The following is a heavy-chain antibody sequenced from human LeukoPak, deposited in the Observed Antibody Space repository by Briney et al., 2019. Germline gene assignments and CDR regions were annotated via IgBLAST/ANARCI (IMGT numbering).Heavy chain of an antibody. Sequence: GGSLRLSYAASGFTFSTYAMRWVREAPGTRLEWGSAIGGSGGSTYYADSVKGRFTISRDNSKNTLYLQMNSLRAEDTAVYYCVREGSIVGATGAFDIWGQGTMVTVSS. V-gene: IGHV3-23*01. CDR1: GFTFSTYA. CDR3: VREGSIVGATGAFDI. D-gene: IGHD1-26*01. J-gene: IGHJ3*02. CDR2: IGGSGGST.